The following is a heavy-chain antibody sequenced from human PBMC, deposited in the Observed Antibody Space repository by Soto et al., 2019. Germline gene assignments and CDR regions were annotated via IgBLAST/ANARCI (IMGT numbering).Heavy chain of an antibody. CDR3: ARRKISYCGGDCYLNWFDP. Sequence: GESLKISCKGSGYSFTSYWIGWVRQMPGKGLEWMGIIYPGDSDTRYSPSFQGQVTISADKSISTAYLQWSSLKASDTAMYYCARRKISYCGGDCYLNWFDPWGQGTLVTVSS. D-gene: IGHD2-21*02. CDR2: IYPGDSDT. V-gene: IGHV5-51*01. J-gene: IGHJ5*02. CDR1: GYSFTSYW.